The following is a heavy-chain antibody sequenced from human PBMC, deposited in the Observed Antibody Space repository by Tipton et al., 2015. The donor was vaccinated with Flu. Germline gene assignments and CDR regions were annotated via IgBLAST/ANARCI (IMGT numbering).Heavy chain of an antibody. V-gene: IGHV4-59*01. J-gene: IGHJ5*02. CDR1: GGSISSYY. Sequence: LTCTVSGGSISSYYWSWIRQPPGKGLEWIGYSYYSGSTNYNPSLKSRVTISVDTSKNQFSLKLGSVTAADTAVYYCARERTPDDGFDPWGQGTLVTVSS. CDR3: ARERTPDDGFDP. CDR2: SYYSGST. D-gene: IGHD3-16*01.